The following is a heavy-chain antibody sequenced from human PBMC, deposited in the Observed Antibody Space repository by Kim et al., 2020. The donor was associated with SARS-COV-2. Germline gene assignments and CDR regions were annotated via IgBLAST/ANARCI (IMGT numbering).Heavy chain of an antibody. V-gene: IGHV3-23*01. CDR1: GFTFNAYA. CDR2: ISGSGHST. J-gene: IGHJ6*02. D-gene: IGHD3-22*01. Sequence: GGSLRLSCAASGFTFNAYALSWVRQAPGKGLEWVSTISGSGHSTYYADSVKGRLTISRDDSKNTLYLQMNSLRAVDTAIYYCAKDFGYDNYFHFGLDVWGQGTTVTVSS. CDR3: AKDFGYDNYFHFGLDV.